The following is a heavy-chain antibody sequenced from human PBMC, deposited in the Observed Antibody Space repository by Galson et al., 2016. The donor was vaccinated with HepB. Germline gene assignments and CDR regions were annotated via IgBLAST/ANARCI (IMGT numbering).Heavy chain of an antibody. J-gene: IGHJ5*02. CDR2: SDWDDDK. Sequence: PALVKPTQTLTLTCTFSGFSLSTSGMCVSWIRQPPGKALEWLALSDWDDDKYYSTSLKTRLTFSKDTSKNHVVLTMTNMDPVDTATYYCARICLAVAGPQGNWFDPWGQGTLVTVSS. CDR3: ARICLAVAGPQGNWFDP. D-gene: IGHD6-19*01. V-gene: IGHV2-70*01. CDR1: GFSLSTSGMC.